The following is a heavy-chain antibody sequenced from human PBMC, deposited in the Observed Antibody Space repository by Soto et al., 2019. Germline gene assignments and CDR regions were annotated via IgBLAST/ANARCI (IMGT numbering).Heavy chain of an antibody. CDR1: GFPFISYA. V-gene: IGHV3-23*01. CDR3: AKDPRSGWYNLGWFDP. Sequence: GGSLRLSCAASGFPFISYAMSWVRQAPGRGLEWVSTISGSGGNTYYADAVKGRFTITSDSSKNTLYLQMNSLRADDTAIYYCAKDPRSGWYNLGWFDPWGQGTLVTVSS. CDR2: ISGSGGNT. J-gene: IGHJ5*02. D-gene: IGHD6-19*01.